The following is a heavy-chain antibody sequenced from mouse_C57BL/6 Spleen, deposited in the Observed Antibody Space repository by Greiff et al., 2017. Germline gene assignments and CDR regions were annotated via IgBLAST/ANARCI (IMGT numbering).Heavy chain of an antibody. CDR2: ISDGGSYT. V-gene: IGHV5-4*01. J-gene: IGHJ4*01. Sequence: EVQGVESGGGLVKPGGSLNLSCAASGFTFSSYAMSWVRQTPEKRLEWVATISDGGSYTYYPDNVKGRYTISRDNAKNNRYLQMSHLKSEDTAMYYCAREGKLYAMDYWGQGTSVTVSS. CDR1: GFTFSSYA. CDR3: AREGKLYAMDY.